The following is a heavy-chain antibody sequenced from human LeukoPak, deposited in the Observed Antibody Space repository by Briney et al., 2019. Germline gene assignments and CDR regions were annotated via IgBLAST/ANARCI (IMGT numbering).Heavy chain of an antibody. D-gene: IGHD2-15*01. CDR2: ISGSGGST. Sequence: GGSLRLSCAASGFTFSSYAMSWVRQAPGKGLEWVPFISGSGGSTNYADSVKGRFTISRDNSKNTVYLQMNTLRAEDTALYYCAKHSDCSGSTCYKFDYWGQGSLVTASS. J-gene: IGHJ4*02. CDR3: AKHSDCSGSTCYKFDY. CDR1: GFTFSSYA. V-gene: IGHV3-23*01.